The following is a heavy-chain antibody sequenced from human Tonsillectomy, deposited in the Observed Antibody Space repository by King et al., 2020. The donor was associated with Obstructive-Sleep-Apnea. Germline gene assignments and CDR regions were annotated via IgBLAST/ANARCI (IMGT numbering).Heavy chain of an antibody. D-gene: IGHD1-26*01. CDR3: ARNTEHYYYYGMDV. V-gene: IGHV4-59*08. Sequence: VQLQESGPGLVKPSETLSLTCTVSGDSISSYYWSWIRQPPGKGLEWIGYIYYSGSTKYNPSLKSRGTISVDTSKNQFSLKLSSVTAADTAVYYCARNTEHYYYYGMDVWGQGTTVTVSS. CDR1: GDSISSYY. CDR2: IYYSGST. J-gene: IGHJ6*02.